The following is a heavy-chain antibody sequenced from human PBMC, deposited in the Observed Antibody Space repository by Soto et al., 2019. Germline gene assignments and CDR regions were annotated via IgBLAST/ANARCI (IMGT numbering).Heavy chain of an antibody. CDR1: GVSISSYY. V-gene: IGHV4-59*01. J-gene: IGHJ6*02. CDR3: ARGYYYDSSGPGGYYYGMDV. CDR2: IYYSGST. Sequence: SETLSLTCTVSGVSISSYYWSWIRQPPGKGLEWIGYIYYSGSTNYNPSLKSRVTISVDTSKNQFSLKLGSVTAADTAVYYCARGYYYDSSGPGGYYYGMDVWGQGTTVTVSS. D-gene: IGHD3-22*01.